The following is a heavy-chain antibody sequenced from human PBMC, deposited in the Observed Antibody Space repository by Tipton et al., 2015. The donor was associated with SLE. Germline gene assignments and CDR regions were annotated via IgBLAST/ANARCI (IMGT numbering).Heavy chain of an antibody. CDR3: ASYYDSGTYYNAPFDY. V-gene: IGHV3-7*01. D-gene: IGHD3-10*01. Sequence: SLRLSCAASGFSFSSNWMSWVRQGPGKGLEWVANIKQDGSARYYVDSVEGRFTIFRDNAKNSLYLQMNSLRAEDTAVYYCASYYDSGTYYNAPFDYWGQGTLVTVSS. CDR1: GFSFSSNW. J-gene: IGHJ4*02. CDR2: IKQDGSAR.